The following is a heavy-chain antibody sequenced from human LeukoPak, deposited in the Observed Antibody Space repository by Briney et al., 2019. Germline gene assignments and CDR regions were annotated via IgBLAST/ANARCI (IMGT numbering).Heavy chain of an antibody. CDR2: IYHSGST. Sequence: SETLSLTCSVSGYAISSGYFWGWIRQPPGKGLEWIGTIYHSGSTYYNPSLKSRVTISVDTSKNQFSLKLSSVTAADTAVYYCARGYSSSWYFNWFDPWGQGALVTVSS. V-gene: IGHV4-38-2*02. CDR1: GYAISSGYF. D-gene: IGHD6-13*01. J-gene: IGHJ5*02. CDR3: ARGYSSSWYFNWFDP.